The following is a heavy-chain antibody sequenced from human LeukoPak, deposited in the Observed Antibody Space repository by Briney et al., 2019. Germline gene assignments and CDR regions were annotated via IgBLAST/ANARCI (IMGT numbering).Heavy chain of an antibody. CDR1: GGTFSSYA. Sequence: GSSVKVSCKASGGTFSSYAISWVRHAPGQGLEWMGGITPIVGTANSAQKFPGRVTITADKSTSTAYMELSSLRSEDTAVYYCARDPSYDILTGDGEADYYYGMDVWGKGTTVTVSS. CDR2: ITPIVGTA. J-gene: IGHJ6*04. V-gene: IGHV1-69*06. CDR3: ARDPSYDILTGDGEADYYYGMDV. D-gene: IGHD3-9*01.